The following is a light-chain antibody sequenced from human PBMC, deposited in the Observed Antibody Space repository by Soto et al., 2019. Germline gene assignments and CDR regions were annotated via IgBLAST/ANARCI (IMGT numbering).Light chain of an antibody. V-gene: IGLV2-14*01. CDR1: SSDIGGYNY. CDR2: GVS. CDR3: QSYDSSLSGSVV. Sequence: QSALTQPASVSGSPGQSITISCTGTSSDIGGYNYVSWYQQHPGKAPKLMIYGVSNRPSGVSGRFFGSKSGNTASLTISGLQPEDEADYYCQSYDSSLSGSVVFGGGTKVTVL. J-gene: IGLJ2*01.